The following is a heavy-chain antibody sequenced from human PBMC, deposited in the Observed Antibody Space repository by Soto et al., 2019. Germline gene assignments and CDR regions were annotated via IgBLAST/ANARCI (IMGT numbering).Heavy chain of an antibody. CDR2: IYPGDSDT. V-gene: IGHV5-51*01. CDR1: GYSFTSYW. J-gene: IGHJ6*02. D-gene: IGHD3-10*01. CDR3: ARPPNYGSGSYYYYYGMDV. Sequence: GESLKISCKGSGYSFTSYWIGWVRQMPGKGLEWMGIIYPGDSDTKYSPSFQGQVTISADKSISTAYLQWSSLTASDTAMYYCARPPNYGSGSYYYYYGMDVWGQGTTVTVSS.